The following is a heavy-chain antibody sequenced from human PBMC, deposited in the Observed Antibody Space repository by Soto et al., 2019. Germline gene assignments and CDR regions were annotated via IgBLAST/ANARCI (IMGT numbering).Heavy chain of an antibody. CDR3: ARGARAYYR. Sequence: QVQLQQWGAGLLKPSETLSLTCAVYGGSFSGYYWSWIRQPPGKGLEWIGEINHSGSTNYNPSLKRRVTRSVDTSKNQFSLKLSSVTAADTAVYSCARGARAYYRWGQGTLVTVSS. J-gene: IGHJ4*02. V-gene: IGHV4-34*01. CDR1: GGSFSGYY. CDR2: INHSGST. D-gene: IGHD3-22*01.